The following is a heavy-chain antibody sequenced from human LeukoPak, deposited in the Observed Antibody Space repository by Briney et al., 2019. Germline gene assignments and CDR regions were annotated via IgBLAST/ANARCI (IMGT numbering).Heavy chain of an antibody. CDR2: IYNSGST. J-gene: IGHJ4*02. CDR3: ARDRGGPYSQCDY. D-gene: IGHD2-15*01. Sequence: SETLSLTCTVSGGSISTYYRSWIRQPPGKGLEWIGYIYNSGSTNYNPSLKSRVTISLDTSKNQFSLKLSSVTAADTAVYYCARDRGGPYSQCDYWGQGTLVTVSS. CDR1: GGSISTYY. V-gene: IGHV4-59*01.